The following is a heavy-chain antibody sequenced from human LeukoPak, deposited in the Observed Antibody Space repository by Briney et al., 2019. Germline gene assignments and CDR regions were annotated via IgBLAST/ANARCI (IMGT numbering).Heavy chain of an antibody. D-gene: IGHD1-26*01. CDR2: ISGSDGHT. V-gene: IGHV3-23*01. Sequence: GGSPRLSCAASGFTLSDYAMNWGRQAPGEGVEWLSAISGSDGHTFYADSVKGRFTLSRDNSKNTLYLQMNNLRADDTAIYYCAKVPWVGTITWGQGTLVIVAS. CDR1: GFTLSDYA. J-gene: IGHJ4*02. CDR3: AKVPWVGTIT.